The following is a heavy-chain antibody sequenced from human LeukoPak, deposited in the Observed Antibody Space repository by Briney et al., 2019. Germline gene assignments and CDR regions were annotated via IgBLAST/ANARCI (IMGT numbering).Heavy chain of an antibody. CDR2: ISGSSGSI. Sequence: GGSLRLSCAASGFTFNNYTMYWVRQAPGKGLEWVSAISGSSGSIYYADSVKGRFTISRDNAKNTLYLQMNSLRAEDTAVYYCTEGLLWGSTKVRGVDALDIWGQGTTVTVSS. CDR3: TEGLLWGSTKVRGVDALDI. D-gene: IGHD3-10*01. V-gene: IGHV3-23*01. J-gene: IGHJ3*02. CDR1: GFTFNNYT.